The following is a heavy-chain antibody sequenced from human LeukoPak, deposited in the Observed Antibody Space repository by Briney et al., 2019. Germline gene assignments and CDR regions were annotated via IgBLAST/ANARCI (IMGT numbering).Heavy chain of an antibody. Sequence: PGGSLRLSCAASGFTFSSYAMHWVRQAPGKGLEWVAVISYDGSDKYYADSVKGRFTISRDNSKNTLYLLLNSLRAEDTAVYYCARDPYYYGSGSYLPVAPHSYYFDYWGQGTLVTVSS. D-gene: IGHD3-10*01. CDR3: ARDPYYYGSGSYLPVAPHSYYFDY. CDR2: ISYDGSDK. CDR1: GFTFSSYA. J-gene: IGHJ4*02. V-gene: IGHV3-30-3*01.